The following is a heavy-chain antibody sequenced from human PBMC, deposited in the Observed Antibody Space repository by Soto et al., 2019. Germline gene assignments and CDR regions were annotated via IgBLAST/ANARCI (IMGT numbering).Heavy chain of an antibody. V-gene: IGHV3-33*01. D-gene: IGHD2-15*01. Sequence: QLQLVESGGGVVQPGRSLRLSCAASGFTFSSYGMHWVRQAPGKGLEWVSVIWYDGSKKYYADCVKGRFTISRDNSKNTLYLQMNSLRAEDTAVYYCARDGYCSGGSCYSVTVFDSWGQGTLVTGAS. CDR3: ARDGYCSGGSCYSVTVFDS. CDR1: GFTFSSYG. J-gene: IGHJ4*02. CDR2: IWYDGSKK.